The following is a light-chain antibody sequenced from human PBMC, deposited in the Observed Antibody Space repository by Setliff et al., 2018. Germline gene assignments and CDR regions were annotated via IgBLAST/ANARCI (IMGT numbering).Light chain of an antibody. J-gene: IGLJ1*01. CDR2: DVS. V-gene: IGLV2-11*01. Sequence: VLTQPRSVSGSPGQSVTISCTGTSSDVGGYNYVSWYQQHPGKAPKLMIYDVSKRPSGVPDRFSGSKSGNTASLTISGLQAEDEADYYCCSYAGSYTSLYVFGTGTKVTVL. CDR3: CSYAGSYTSLYV. CDR1: SSDVGGYNY.